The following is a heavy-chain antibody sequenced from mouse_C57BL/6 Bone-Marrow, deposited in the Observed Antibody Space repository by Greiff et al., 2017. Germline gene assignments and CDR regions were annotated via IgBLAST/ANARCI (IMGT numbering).Heavy chain of an antibody. D-gene: IGHD2-5*01. CDR1: GFSLTSYG. CDR3: ATAYYSNYGFAN. V-gene: IGHV2-5*01. J-gene: IGHJ3*01. Sequence: QVQLQQSGPGLVQPSQSLSITCTVSGFSLTSYGVHWVRQSPGKGLEWLGVIWRGGSTDYNAAFMSRLSITKNNSKSQVFFKMNSLHADDTAIYCCATAYYSNYGFANWGQGTVVTVSA. CDR2: IWRGGST.